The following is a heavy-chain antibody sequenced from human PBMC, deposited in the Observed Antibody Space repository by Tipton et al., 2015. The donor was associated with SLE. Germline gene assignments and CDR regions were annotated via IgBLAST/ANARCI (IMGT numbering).Heavy chain of an antibody. Sequence: TLSLTCTVSGGSISSHYWSWIRQPPGKGLEWIGYIYYSGSTNYNPSLKSRVTISVDTSKNQFSLKLSSVTAADTAVYYCARGDVDSDRVKKGLSRWYFDLWGRGSLVTVSS. D-gene: IGHD5-18*01. V-gene: IGHV4-59*11. J-gene: IGHJ2*01. CDR1: GGSISSHY. CDR3: ARGDVDSDRVKKGLSRWYFDL. CDR2: IYYSGST.